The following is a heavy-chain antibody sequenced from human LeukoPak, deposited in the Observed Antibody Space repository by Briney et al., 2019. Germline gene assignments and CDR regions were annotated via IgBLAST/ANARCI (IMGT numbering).Heavy chain of an antibody. CDR3: AKDHSYDSSGNLDY. V-gene: IGHV3-30*18. J-gene: IGHJ4*02. Sequence: GRSLRLSCAASGFTFSSYGMHWVRQAPGKGLEWVAVISYDGSNKYYADSVKGRFTISRDNSKNTLYLQMNSLRAEDTAVYYCAKDHSYDSSGNLDYWGRGTLVTVSS. D-gene: IGHD3-22*01. CDR2: ISYDGSNK. CDR1: GFTFSSYG.